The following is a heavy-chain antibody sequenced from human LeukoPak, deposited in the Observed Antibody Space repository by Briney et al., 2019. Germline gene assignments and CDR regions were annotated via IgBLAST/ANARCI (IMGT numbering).Heavy chain of an antibody. CDR2: ISGSGGST. CDR3: AKDRYSTSSTFTINPFDY. V-gene: IGHV3-23*01. J-gene: IGHJ4*02. D-gene: IGHD6-13*01. Sequence: GLSLRLCWAASGLAFSSYGMHWARQATGKGLEWVSAISGSGGSTYYADSVKGRFTISRDNSKNTLYLQMNSLRVEDTAVYYCAKDRYSTSSTFTINPFDYWGQGILVTGSS. CDR1: GLAFSSYG.